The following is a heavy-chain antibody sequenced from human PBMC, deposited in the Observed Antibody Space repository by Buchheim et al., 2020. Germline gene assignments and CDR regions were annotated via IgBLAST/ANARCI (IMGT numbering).Heavy chain of an antibody. J-gene: IGHJ2*01. CDR1: GYSFSTFW. D-gene: IGHD5-24*01. CDR3: ARQVEMATIWYFDL. Sequence: EVQLVQSGPEVKKPGESLQISCKGPGYSFSTFWIAWVRQMPGKGLEWMGVIYVGDSETRYSPSFRGQVTLSADKSTSTAYLQWSSLKAADTALYYCARQVEMATIWYFDLWGRGTL. CDR2: IYVGDSET. V-gene: IGHV5-51*01.